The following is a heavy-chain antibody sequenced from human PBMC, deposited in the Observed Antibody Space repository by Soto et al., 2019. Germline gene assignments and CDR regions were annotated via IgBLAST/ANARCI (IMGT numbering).Heavy chain of an antibody. CDR2: LHDCEDS. CDR1: GASMSTNHHN. Sequence: QVQLQGSGPGLVRPSETLSLTCTVSGASMSTNHHNWAWVRQPPGKGLEWMGNLHDCEDSYFNPSLRSRRSMSVDTSKNKFYLNLTSVTAADTALYYCARLTAGYPNWFAPSGQGTLVTVSS. J-gene: IGHJ5*02. D-gene: IGHD3-9*01. CDR3: ARLTAGYPNWFAP. V-gene: IGHV4-39*01.